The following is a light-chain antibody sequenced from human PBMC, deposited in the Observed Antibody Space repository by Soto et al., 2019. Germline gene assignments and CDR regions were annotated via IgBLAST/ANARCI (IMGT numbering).Light chain of an antibody. CDR3: QQYYDWPPWT. Sequence: EIVMTQSPATLSVSPGERATLSCRASQSVSSNLAWYQQKPGQAPRLLIYGASTRATGIPARFSGSGSGTDFTLTISSLLSEDFAVYYCQQYYDWPPWTFGQGTKVDIK. CDR2: GAS. V-gene: IGKV3-15*01. CDR1: QSVSSN. J-gene: IGKJ1*01.